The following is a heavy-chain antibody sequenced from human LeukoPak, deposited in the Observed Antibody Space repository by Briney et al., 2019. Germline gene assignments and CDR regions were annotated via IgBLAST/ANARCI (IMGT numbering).Heavy chain of an antibody. CDR2: ISGSGGSA. Sequence: PGGSLRLSCAASGFTFSSYGMSWVRQAPGKGLEWVSAISGSGGSAYYADSVKGRFTISRDNSKNTLYLQMNSLRAEDTAFYYCAKDRNFVGSSSCFDPWGQGTLVTVSS. J-gene: IGHJ5*02. V-gene: IGHV3-23*01. CDR1: GFTFSSYG. D-gene: IGHD6-6*01. CDR3: AKDRNFVGSSSCFDP.